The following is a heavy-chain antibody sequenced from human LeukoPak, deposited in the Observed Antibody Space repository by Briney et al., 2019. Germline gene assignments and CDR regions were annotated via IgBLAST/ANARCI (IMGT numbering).Heavy chain of an antibody. CDR2: IYHSGST. Sequence: PSETLSLTCTVSGYSISSGYYWGWIRQPPGKGLEWIGSIYHSGSTYYNPSLKSRVTISVDTSKNQFSLKLSSVTAADTAVYYCARGPGPDAFDIWGQGTMVTVSS. CDR1: GYSISSGYY. D-gene: IGHD7-27*01. CDR3: ARGPGPDAFDI. V-gene: IGHV4-38-2*02. J-gene: IGHJ3*02.